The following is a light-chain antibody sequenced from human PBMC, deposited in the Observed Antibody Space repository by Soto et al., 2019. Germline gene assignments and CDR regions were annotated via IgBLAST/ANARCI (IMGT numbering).Light chain of an antibody. J-gene: IGLJ1*01. Sequence: QSARSQLRAACWSTGHSVTIACNGTSSDVGGYNYVSWYQQHPGKAPKLMVYDVTKRPSGVPDRLSGSKSGNTASLTISGLQAEDEADHYCCSYAGRSTYVFGSGTKVTVL. CDR3: CSYAGRSTYV. V-gene: IGLV2-11*01. CDR2: DVT. CDR1: SSDVGGYNY.